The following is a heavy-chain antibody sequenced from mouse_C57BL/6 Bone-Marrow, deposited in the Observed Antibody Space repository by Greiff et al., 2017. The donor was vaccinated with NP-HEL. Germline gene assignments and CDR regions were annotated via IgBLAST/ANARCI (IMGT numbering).Heavy chain of an antibody. J-gene: IGHJ3*01. Sequence: EVQLQQSGPELVKPGVSVKISCKASGYTFTDYYMNWVKQSHGKSLEWIGDINPNNGGTSYNQKFKGKATLTVDKSSSTAYMELNSLTSEDSAVYYCARYDGGWGQGTLVTVSA. CDR1: GYTFTDYY. CDR2: INPNNGGT. V-gene: IGHV1-26*01. D-gene: IGHD2-12*01. CDR3: ARYDGG.